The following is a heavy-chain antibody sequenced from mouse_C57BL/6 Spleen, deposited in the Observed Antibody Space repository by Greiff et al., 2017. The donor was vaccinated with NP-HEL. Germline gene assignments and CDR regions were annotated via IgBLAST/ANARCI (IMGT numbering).Heavy chain of an antibody. CDR3: EREAGTAQATGFAY. V-gene: IGHV1-81*01. D-gene: IGHD3-2*02. CDR2: IYPGSGNT. J-gene: IGHJ3*01. Sequence: QVQLQQSGAELARPGASVKLSCKASGYTFTSYGISWVKQRTGQGLEWIGEIYPGSGNTYYNAKFKGKATLTADKSSSTAYMELRSLTSEDAAVYFCEREAGTAQATGFAYWGQGTLVTVSA. CDR1: GYTFTSYG.